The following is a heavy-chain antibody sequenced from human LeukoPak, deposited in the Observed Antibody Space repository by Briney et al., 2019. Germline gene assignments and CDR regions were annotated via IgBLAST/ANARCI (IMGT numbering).Heavy chain of an antibody. CDR2: INPNSGGT. J-gene: IGHJ6*02. V-gene: IGHV1-2*02. D-gene: IGHD2-2*01. Sequence: ASVKVSCKASGYTFTGYYLQWVRQAPGQGLEWMGWINPNSGGTEYAQTFQGRVTMTWDTSISTAFMELTRLRSDDTAVYYCARDHCSANSCYEDYYNGVDVWDQGTTVTASS. CDR3: ARDHCSANSCYEDYYNGVDV. CDR1: GYTFTGYY.